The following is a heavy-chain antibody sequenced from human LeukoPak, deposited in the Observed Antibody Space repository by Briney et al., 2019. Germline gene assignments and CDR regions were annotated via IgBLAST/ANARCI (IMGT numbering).Heavy chain of an antibody. J-gene: IGHJ6*03. CDR1: GYTFTGYY. D-gene: IGHD1-1*01. CDR2: INPNSGGT. V-gene: IGHV1-2*02. Sequence: EASVKVSFKASGYTFTGYYMHWVRQAPGQGLEWMAWINPNSGGTNYAQKFQGRVTMTRDTSISTAYMELSRLRSDDTAVYYCARDLSIWNQDYYYYYMDVWGKGTTVTVSS. CDR3: ARDLSIWNQDYYYYYMDV.